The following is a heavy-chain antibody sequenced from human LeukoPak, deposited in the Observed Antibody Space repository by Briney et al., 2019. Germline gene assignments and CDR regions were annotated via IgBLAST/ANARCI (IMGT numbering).Heavy chain of an antibody. CDR3: AREGSHDAFDI. D-gene: IGHD3-10*01. Sequence: GGSLRLSCAAAGFTFSRYWMNWYRQAPGKGLEGVGNINQDAREINYVDSVRGRFTISRDNAKNSLYLQMNSLRAEDTAVYYCAREGSHDAFDIWGQGTMVTVSS. CDR1: GFTFSRYW. V-gene: IGHV3-7*01. J-gene: IGHJ3*02. CDR2: INQDAREI.